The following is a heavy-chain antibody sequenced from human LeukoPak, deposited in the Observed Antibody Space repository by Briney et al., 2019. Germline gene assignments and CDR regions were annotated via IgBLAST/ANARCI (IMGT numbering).Heavy chain of an antibody. Sequence: GGSLRLSCAASGFTFDDYAIHWVRQAPGKGLEWVSGISWNSGSIGYADSVKGRFTISRDNSKNTLYVQMNSLRAEDTAVYYCAKGHYYGSGSLDYWGQGTLVTVSS. CDR2: ISWNSGSI. J-gene: IGHJ4*02. V-gene: IGHV3-9*01. D-gene: IGHD3-10*01. CDR1: GFTFDDYA. CDR3: AKGHYYGSGSLDY.